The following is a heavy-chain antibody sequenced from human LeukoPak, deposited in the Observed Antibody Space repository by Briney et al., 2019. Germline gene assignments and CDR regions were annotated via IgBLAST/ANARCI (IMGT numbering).Heavy chain of an antibody. CDR2: IKSKTDGGTT. D-gene: IGHD3-10*01. J-gene: IGHJ4*02. V-gene: IGHV3-15*01. Sequence: PGGSLRLSCAASGFTFSNAWMSWVRQAPGKGLEWVGRIKSKTDGGTTDYAAPVKGRFTISRDDSKNTLYLQMNSLKTEDTAVYYCAEDHGSGSFHFDHWGQGTLVTVSS. CDR1: GFTFSNAW. CDR3: AEDHGSGSFHFDH.